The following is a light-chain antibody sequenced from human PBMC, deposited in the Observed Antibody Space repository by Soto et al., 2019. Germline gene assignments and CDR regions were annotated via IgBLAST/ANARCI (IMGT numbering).Light chain of an antibody. V-gene: IGLV2-14*03. CDR2: DVS. CDR3: SSYTSSSTPLYV. CDR1: SSDISGYNH. J-gene: IGLJ1*01. Sequence: QSALTQPASVYGSPGQSIAISCTGTSSDISGYNHVSWYQQHPDKAPKLMIYDVSNRPSGVSNRFSGSNSGNTASLTISGLQAEDEADYYCSSYTSSSTPLYVFGTGTKLTVL.